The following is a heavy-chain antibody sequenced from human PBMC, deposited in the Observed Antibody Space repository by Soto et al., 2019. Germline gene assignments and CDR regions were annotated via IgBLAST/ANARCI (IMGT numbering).Heavy chain of an antibody. CDR2: IYYSGST. CDR3: ARTIDP. V-gene: IGHV4-31*03. Sequence: QVQLQESGPGLVKLSQTLSLTCTVSGDSISSGGYYWSWIRQHPGKGLEWIGYIYYSGSTYYNPSLMRRVTISVDTSKHQFSPQLSSVTAADTAVYYFARTIDPWGQGTLVTVSS. J-gene: IGHJ5*02. CDR1: GDSISSGGYY.